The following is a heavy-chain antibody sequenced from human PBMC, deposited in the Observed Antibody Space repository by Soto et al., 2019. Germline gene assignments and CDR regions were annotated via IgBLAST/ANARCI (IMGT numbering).Heavy chain of an antibody. J-gene: IGHJ6*02. CDR1: GYSFTSYW. CDR2: IDPSDSYT. V-gene: IGHV5-10-1*01. D-gene: IGHD3-22*01. Sequence: PGESLKISCKGSGYSFTSYWISWVRQMPGKGMEWMGRIDPSDSYTNYSPSFQGHVTISADKSISTAYLQWSSLKASDTAMYYCARHWDYDTSGYYPKTPNGMDVWGQGTTVTVSS. CDR3: ARHWDYDTSGYYPKTPNGMDV.